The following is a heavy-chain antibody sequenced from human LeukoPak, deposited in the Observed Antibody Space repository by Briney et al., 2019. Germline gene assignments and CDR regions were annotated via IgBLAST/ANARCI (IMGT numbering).Heavy chain of an antibody. CDR2: IKSKRDGETT. J-gene: IGHJ4*02. CDR3: TSLVGSPTY. Sequence: GGSLRLSCRGSGFTFGDYAVTWVRQAPGKGLEWVGRIKSKRDGETTDYAALVKSRFSISRDDSKNTVYLQMNSLRTEDTAVYYCTSLVGSPTYWGQGTLVIVSS. CDR1: GFTFGDYA. V-gene: IGHV3-15*01. D-gene: IGHD4-23*01.